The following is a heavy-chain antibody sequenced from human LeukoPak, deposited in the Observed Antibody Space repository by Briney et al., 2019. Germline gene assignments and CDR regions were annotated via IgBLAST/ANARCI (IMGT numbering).Heavy chain of an antibody. Sequence: SETLSLTFTVSGGSFSSDYWSWIRQSPGKGLEWIGYISYSGETKYSPSLKSRVTMSGDRSKNTFSLRMTSVTAADTAVYFCAKSHPAVTTTDWYFDLWGRGTLVTISS. J-gene: IGHJ2*01. CDR1: GGSFSSDY. CDR2: ISYSGET. CDR3: AKSHPAVTTTDWYFDL. D-gene: IGHD4-17*01. V-gene: IGHV4-59*03.